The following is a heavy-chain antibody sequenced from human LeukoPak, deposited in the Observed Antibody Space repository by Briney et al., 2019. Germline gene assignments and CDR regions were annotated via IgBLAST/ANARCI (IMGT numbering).Heavy chain of an antibody. CDR2: IWYDGSNK. V-gene: IGHV3-33*01. CDR1: GFIFSSYG. J-gene: IGHJ4*02. CDR3: ARELPPLVKYYFDY. D-gene: IGHD1-26*01. Sequence: GRSLRLSCAAPGFIFSSYGMHWVRQAPGKGLEWVAVIWYDGSNKYYADSVKGRFTISRDNSKNTLYLQMNSLRAEDSAVYYCARELPPLVKYYFDYWGQGTLVTVSS.